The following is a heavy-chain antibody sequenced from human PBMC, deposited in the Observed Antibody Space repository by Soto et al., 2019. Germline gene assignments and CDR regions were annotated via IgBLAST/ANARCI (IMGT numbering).Heavy chain of an antibody. Sequence: GGSLRLSCAASGFTFSSYAMSWVRQAPGKGLEWVSAISGSGGSTYYADSVKGRFTISRDNSKNTLYLQMNLLRVEDTAVYYCAKDPGYYYDSSGYYYWGQGTLVTFSS. CDR3: AKDPGYYYDSSGYYY. D-gene: IGHD3-22*01. V-gene: IGHV3-23*01. CDR2: ISGSGGST. CDR1: GFTFSSYA. J-gene: IGHJ4*02.